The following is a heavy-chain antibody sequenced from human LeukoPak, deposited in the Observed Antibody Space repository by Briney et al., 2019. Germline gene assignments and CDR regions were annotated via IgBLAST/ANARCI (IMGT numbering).Heavy chain of an antibody. CDR2: IYPGDLDT. CDR1: GYRFSNYW. Sequence: SGESLQISCKGSGYRFSNYWIGWVRQVPGKGLEWMGIIYPGDLDTRYSPSFQGQVTISADTSITTAYLQWSSLKASDTAMYYCARQDAAFGYWGQGTLVTVSS. D-gene: IGHD6-25*01. V-gene: IGHV5-51*01. J-gene: IGHJ4*02. CDR3: ARQDAAFGY.